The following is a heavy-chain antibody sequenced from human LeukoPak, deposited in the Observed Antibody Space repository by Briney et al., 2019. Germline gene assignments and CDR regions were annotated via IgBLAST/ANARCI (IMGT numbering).Heavy chain of an antibody. CDR3: ARVPRNYYDSSGYYPYYFDY. Sequence: ASVKVSCKASGYTFTSYDINWVRQATGQGLEWMGWMNPNSGNTGYAQKFQGRVTITRNTSISTAYMELSSLRSEDTAVYYCARVPRNYYDSSGYYPYYFDYWGQGTLVTVSS. D-gene: IGHD3-22*01. CDR2: MNPNSGNT. J-gene: IGHJ4*02. CDR1: GYTFTSYD. V-gene: IGHV1-8*03.